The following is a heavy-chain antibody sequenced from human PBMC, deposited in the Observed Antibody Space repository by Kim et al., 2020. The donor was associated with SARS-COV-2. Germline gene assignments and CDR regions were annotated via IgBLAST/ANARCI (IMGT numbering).Heavy chain of an antibody. Sequence: ADSGRGRFTISRENAKNSLYLQMNSLRAEDTAVYYCARDGGSGWPQENYWGQGTLVTVSS. J-gene: IGHJ4*02. V-gene: IGHV3-21*01. D-gene: IGHD6-19*01. CDR3: ARDGGSGWPQENY.